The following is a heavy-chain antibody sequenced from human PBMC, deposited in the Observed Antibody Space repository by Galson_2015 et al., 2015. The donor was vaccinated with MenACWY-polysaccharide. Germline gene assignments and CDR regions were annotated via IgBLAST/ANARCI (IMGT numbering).Heavy chain of an antibody. CDR2: ISESGAST. V-gene: IGHV3-23*01. CDR1: GFTFSSYA. Sequence: SLRLSCAASGFTFSSYAMNWVRQAPGKGLEWVSLISESGASTYYAVSVKGRFTISRDNSKNTLYLQMNSLRAEDTAVYYCAKERVAGMAGIFDYWGQGTLVTVSS. CDR3: AKERVAGMAGIFDY. J-gene: IGHJ4*02. D-gene: IGHD6-19*01.